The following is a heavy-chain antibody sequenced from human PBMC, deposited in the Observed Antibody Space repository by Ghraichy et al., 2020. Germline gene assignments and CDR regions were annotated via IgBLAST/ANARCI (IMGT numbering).Heavy chain of an antibody. CDR2: IYYSGST. Sequence: SETLSLTCTVSGGSISSSSYYWGWIRQPPGKGLEWIGSIYYSGSTYYNPSLKSRVTISVDTSKNQFSLKLSSVTAADTAVYYCARQIAAAGKGYYYYYYGMDVWGQGTTVTVSS. V-gene: IGHV4-39*01. CDR1: GGSISSSSYY. D-gene: IGHD6-13*01. J-gene: IGHJ6*02. CDR3: ARQIAAAGKGYYYYYYGMDV.